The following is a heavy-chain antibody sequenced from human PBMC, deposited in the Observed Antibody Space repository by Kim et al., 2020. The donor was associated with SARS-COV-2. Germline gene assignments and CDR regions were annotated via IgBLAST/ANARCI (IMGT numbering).Heavy chain of an antibody. D-gene: IGHD1-26*01. CDR3: ARDALSWYSDWYFDL. J-gene: IGHJ2*01. Sequence: SVKVSCKASGGTFSSYAISWVRQAPGQGLEWMGGIIPIFGTANYAQKFQGRVTITADESTSTAYMELSSLRSEDTAVYYCARDALSWYSDWYFDLWGRGTLVTVSS. CDR2: IIPIFGTA. CDR1: GGTFSSYA. V-gene: IGHV1-69*13.